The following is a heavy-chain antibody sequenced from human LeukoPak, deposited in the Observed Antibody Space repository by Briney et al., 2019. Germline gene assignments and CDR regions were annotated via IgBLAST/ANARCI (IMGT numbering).Heavy chain of an antibody. D-gene: IGHD5-18*01. V-gene: IGHV1-18*01. J-gene: IGHJ6*02. CDR1: GYTFTSYG. Sequence: GASVKVSCKASGYTFTSYGISWVRQAPGQGLEWMGWISAYNGNTNYAQKLQGRVTMTTDTSTSTAYMELRSLRSDDTAVYYCARGVDTAITGGYYYYGMDVWGQGTTVTVSS. CDR3: ARGVDTAITGGYYYYGMDV. CDR2: ISAYNGNT.